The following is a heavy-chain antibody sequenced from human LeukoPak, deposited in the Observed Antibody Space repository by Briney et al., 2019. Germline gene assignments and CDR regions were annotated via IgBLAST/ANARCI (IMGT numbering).Heavy chain of an antibody. CDR3: ARDWASPGPTTI. CDR1: GFTFSSYG. V-gene: IGHV3-30*02. Sequence: GGSLRLSCAASGFTFSSYGMHWVRQAPGKGLEWVAFIRYDGSNKYYADSVKGRFTISRDNSKNTLYLQMNSLRAEDTAIYYCARDWASPGPTTIWGQGTLVTVPS. CDR2: IRYDGSNK. J-gene: IGHJ4*02. D-gene: IGHD1-26*01.